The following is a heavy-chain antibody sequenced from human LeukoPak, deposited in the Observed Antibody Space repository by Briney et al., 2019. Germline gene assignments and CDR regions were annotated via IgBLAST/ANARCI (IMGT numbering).Heavy chain of an antibody. CDR2: INHSGST. CDR1: GGSFSGYY. Sequence: SETLSLTCAVYGGSFSGYYWSWIRQPPGKGLEWIGEINHSGSTNYKPSLKSRVTISVDTSKNQFSLKLSSVTAADTAVYYCARTYYYGSGSYYNPRGYFDYWGQGTLVTVSS. D-gene: IGHD3-10*01. J-gene: IGHJ4*02. V-gene: IGHV4-34*01. CDR3: ARTYYYGSGSYYNPRGYFDY.